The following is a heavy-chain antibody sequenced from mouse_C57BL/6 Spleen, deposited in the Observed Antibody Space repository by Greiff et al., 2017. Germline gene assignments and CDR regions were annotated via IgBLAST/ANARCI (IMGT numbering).Heavy chain of an antibody. Sequence: EVQRVESGGDLVKPGGSLKLSCAASGFTFSSYGMSWVRQTPDKRLEWVATISSGGSYTYYPDSVKGRFTISRDNAKNTLYLQMSSLKSEDTAMYYCARRDYYGTLDYWGQGTTLTVSS. V-gene: IGHV5-6*01. D-gene: IGHD1-1*01. CDR3: ARRDYYGTLDY. CDR1: GFTFSSYG. CDR2: ISSGGSYT. J-gene: IGHJ2*01.